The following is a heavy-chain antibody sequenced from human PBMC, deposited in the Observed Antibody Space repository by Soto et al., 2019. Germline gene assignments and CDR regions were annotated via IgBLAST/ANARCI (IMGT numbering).Heavy chain of an antibody. V-gene: IGHV5-51*01. CDR2: IYPGDSET. CDR1: AYSFTSYL. Sequence: VESLKMSSTESAYSFTSYLTGWVLQMPGKGLEWMGIIYPGDSETRYSPSFQGQVTISADKSISTAFLQWSSLKASDTAMYYCARSPRGYDLYFDYWGQGTLVTVSS. J-gene: IGHJ4*02. D-gene: IGHD5-12*01. CDR3: ARSPRGYDLYFDY.